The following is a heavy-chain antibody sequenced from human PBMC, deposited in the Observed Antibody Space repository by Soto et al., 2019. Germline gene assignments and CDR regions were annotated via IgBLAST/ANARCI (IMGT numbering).Heavy chain of an antibody. CDR1: ARTFSSYA. CDR2: IIPIFGTA. D-gene: IGHD6-13*01. Sequence: GASVKVSSKASARTFSSYAISWVRQAPGQGLEWMGGIIPIFGTANYAQKFQGRVTITADESTSTAYMQLSSLRSEDTAVYYRARGTSIAAAGTWLSYYFGMDVWGQGTTVTLSS. V-gene: IGHV1-69*13. J-gene: IGHJ6*02. CDR3: ARGTSIAAAGTWLSYYFGMDV.